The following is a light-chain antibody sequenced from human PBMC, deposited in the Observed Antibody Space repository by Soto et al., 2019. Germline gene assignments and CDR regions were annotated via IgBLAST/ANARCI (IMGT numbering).Light chain of an antibody. Sequence: DIQITHSPSTLSASVVDRVIITFRASQSISNWLAWYQQKPGKAPNLLIYKASSLKSGVPSRFSGSGSGTEFTLTISSLQPDDFATYYCKQYDTYWKFGQGTKVDIK. CDR1: QSISNW. V-gene: IGKV1-5*03. CDR3: KQYDTYWK. CDR2: KAS. J-gene: IGKJ1*01.